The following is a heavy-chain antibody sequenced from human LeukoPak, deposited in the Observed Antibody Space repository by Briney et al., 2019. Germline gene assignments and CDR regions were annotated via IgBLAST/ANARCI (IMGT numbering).Heavy chain of an antibody. V-gene: IGHV3-48*01. D-gene: IGHD2-2*02. CDR3: ARGRYLYCSSTSCYKFDY. CDR1: GFTFSSYS. Sequence: GGSLTLSCAASGFTFSSYSMNWVRQAPGKGLEWVSYISSSSSTIYYADAVKGRFTISRDNAKNSLYLQMNSMRAEDTAVYYCARGRYLYCSSTSCYKFDYWGQGTLVTVSS. J-gene: IGHJ4*02. CDR2: ISSSSSTI.